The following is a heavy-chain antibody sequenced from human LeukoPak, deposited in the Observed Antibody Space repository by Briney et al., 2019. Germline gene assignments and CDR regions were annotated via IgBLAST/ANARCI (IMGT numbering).Heavy chain of an antibody. CDR1: GGSISSYY. Sequence: SETLSLTCTVSGGSISSYYWSWIRQPPGKGLEWIGYIYYSGSTNYDPSLKSRVTISVDTSKNQFSLKLSSVTAADTAVYYCARQPDERFGELSAIDYWGQGTLVTVSS. J-gene: IGHJ4*02. CDR2: IYYSGST. CDR3: ARQPDERFGELSAIDY. D-gene: IGHD3-10*01. V-gene: IGHV4-59*08.